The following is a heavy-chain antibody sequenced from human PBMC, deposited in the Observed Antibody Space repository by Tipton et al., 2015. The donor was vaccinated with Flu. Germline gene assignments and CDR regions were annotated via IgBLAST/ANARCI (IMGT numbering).Heavy chain of an antibody. Sequence: TLSLTCTVAGDSISSYYWSWIRQPPGKGLEWIGYIYYSGSTNYNPSLKSRVTISVDTSKNQFSLKLSSVTAADTAVYYCARVGSILEWLLLDYWGQGTLVTVSS. D-gene: IGHD3-3*01. CDR2: IYYSGST. CDR3: ARVGSILEWLLLDY. V-gene: IGHV4-59*01. J-gene: IGHJ4*02. CDR1: GDSISSYY.